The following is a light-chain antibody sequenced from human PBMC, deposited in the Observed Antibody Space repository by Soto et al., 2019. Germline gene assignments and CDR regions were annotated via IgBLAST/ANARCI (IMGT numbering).Light chain of an antibody. CDR3: QQRTNWLT. CDR1: QNVSTY. Sequence: EIVLTQSPATLSLSPGERVTLSCRASQNVSTYLAWYQQKPGQAPRLLIYDASDRATGIPARFGGSGSGTDFTLTISSLEPEDFAVYYCQQRTNWLTFGPGTKVDIK. J-gene: IGKJ3*01. CDR2: DAS. V-gene: IGKV3-11*01.